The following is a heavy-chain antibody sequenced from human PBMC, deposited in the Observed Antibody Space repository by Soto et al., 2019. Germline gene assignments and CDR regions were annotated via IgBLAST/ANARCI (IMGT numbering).Heavy chain of an antibody. Sequence: GGSLRLSCAASGFTFSSYSMNWVRQAPGKGLEWVSSISSSSSYIYYADSVKGRFTISRDNAKNSLYLQMNSLRAEDMAVYYCARDDYGDYSVDYYYYYGMDVWGQGTTVTVSS. CDR1: GFTFSSYS. J-gene: IGHJ6*02. V-gene: IGHV3-21*01. CDR2: ISSSSSYI. D-gene: IGHD4-17*01. CDR3: ARDDYGDYSVDYYYYYGMDV.